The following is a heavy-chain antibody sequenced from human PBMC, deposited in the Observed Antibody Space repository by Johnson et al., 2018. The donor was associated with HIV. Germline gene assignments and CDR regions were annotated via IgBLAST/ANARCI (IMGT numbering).Heavy chain of an antibody. CDR3: ARDRLSSSSYNDAFDI. V-gene: IGHV3-13*01. CDR2: IGTAGDT. CDR1: GFTVSSNY. J-gene: IGHJ3*02. D-gene: IGHD2-2*02. Sequence: VQLVESGGGLVQPGGSLRLSCAASGFTVSSNYMSWVRQAPGKGLEWVSVIGTAGDTYYPGSVKGRFTISRENAKNSLYLQMNSLRAGDTAVYYCARDRLSSSSYNDAFDIWGQGTMVTVS.